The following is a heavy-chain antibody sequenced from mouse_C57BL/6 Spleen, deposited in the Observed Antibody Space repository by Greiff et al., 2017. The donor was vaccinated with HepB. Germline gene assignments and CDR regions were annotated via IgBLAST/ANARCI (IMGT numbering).Heavy chain of an antibody. CDR3: ARRAGTGAMDY. CDR1: GFTFTDYY. CDR2: IRNKANGYTT. J-gene: IGHJ4*01. Sequence: EVQLMESGGGLVQPGGSLSLSCAASGFTFTDYYMSWVRQPPGKALEWLGFIRNKANGYTTEYSASVKGRFTISRDNSQSILYLQMNALRAEDSATYYCARRAGTGAMDYWGQGTSVTVSS. V-gene: IGHV7-3*01. D-gene: IGHD4-1*01.